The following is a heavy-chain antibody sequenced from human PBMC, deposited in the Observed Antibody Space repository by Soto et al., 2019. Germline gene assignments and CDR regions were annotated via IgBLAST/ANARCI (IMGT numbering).Heavy chain of an antibody. CDR3: ASSMPSLWFGECHRRRLYYYGMDV. Sequence: RASVKVSCKSSRYTFTGYYMHWVRQAPGQGLEWIGWINPNSGGTNYAQKFQGRVTMTRDTSISTAYMELSRLRSDDTAVYYCASSMPSLWFGECHRRRLYYYGMDVWGKGTTVTVSS. V-gene: IGHV1-2*02. D-gene: IGHD3-10*01. CDR1: RYTFTGYY. CDR2: INPNSGGT. J-gene: IGHJ6*04.